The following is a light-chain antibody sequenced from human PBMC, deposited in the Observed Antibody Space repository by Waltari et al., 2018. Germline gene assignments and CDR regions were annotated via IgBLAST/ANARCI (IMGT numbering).Light chain of an antibody. J-gene: IGKJ3*01. V-gene: IGKV1-39*01. CDR1: QSITNY. CDR3: LQTYSTLMFS. CDR2: DAS. Sequence: DIQMTQSPSSLSASVGARVTMTCRASQSITNYLSWYQHKLGEAPNLLVYDASTLVSGVPSPFNGSGSGTEFTLTISSLQPEDLATYYCLQTYSTLMFSFGPGTKVDL.